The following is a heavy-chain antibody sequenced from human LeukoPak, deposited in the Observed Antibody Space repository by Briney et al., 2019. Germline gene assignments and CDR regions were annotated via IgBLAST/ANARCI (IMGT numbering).Heavy chain of an antibody. CDR2: IYYTGST. J-gene: IGHJ4*02. D-gene: IGHD5-24*01. V-gene: IGHV4-39*01. Sequence: SETLSLTCTVSGGSISSGNYYWGWIRQPPGEGLEWIATIYYTGSTYYSPSRKRLVTISVATSKNRFSPNLISVAAADTAVYYCARGRWDVYNFDYWGQGTLVTVSS. CDR3: ARGRWDVYNFDY. CDR1: GGSISSGNYY.